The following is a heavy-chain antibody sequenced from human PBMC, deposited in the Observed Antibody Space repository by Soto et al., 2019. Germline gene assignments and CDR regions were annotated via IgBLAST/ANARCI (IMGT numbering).Heavy chain of an antibody. CDR1: GFSLTTSPEG. D-gene: IGHD2-15*01. Sequence: QITLKESGPPLVEPTEALALTCSFSGFSLTTSPEGVGWFRQPPGKALEWLVVIYWDDDKRYNPSLKNRITNAKDTSTTEVALTMTGMESEDTATFFCAHLLGESGWNQCYFDFWGQGIFVVVS. CDR3: AHLLGESGWNQCYFDF. J-gene: IGHJ4*02. V-gene: IGHV2-5*02. CDR2: IYWDDDK.